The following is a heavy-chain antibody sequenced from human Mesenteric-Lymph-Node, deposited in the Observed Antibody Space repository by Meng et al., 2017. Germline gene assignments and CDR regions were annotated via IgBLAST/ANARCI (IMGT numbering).Heavy chain of an antibody. D-gene: IGHD3-9*01. CDR3: ARGGGVLRYFDWLLSH. CDR1: GYTFTSYY. CDR2: INPSGGST. J-gene: IGHJ4*02. V-gene: IGHV1-46*01. Sequence: QGQVVQSGAEVKKPGASVKVSCKASGYTFTSYYMHWVRQAPGQGLEWMGIINPSGGSTSYAQKFQGRVTMTRDTSTSTVYMELSSLRSEDTAVYYCARGGGVLRYFDWLLSHWGQGTLVTVSS.